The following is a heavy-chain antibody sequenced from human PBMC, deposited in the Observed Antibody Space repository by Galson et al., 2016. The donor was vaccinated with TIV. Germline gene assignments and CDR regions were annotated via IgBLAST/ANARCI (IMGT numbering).Heavy chain of an antibody. V-gene: IGHV3-23*01. Sequence: SLRLSCAASGFTFNRYAMTWVRQAPGKGLEWVSTVSASGLSTYFTDSVKGRFTVSRDNSKNTLYLQMNSLRAEDTAVYYCAKDLVWVVAGGGYLYSWGQGTLVTVSS. CDR2: VSASGLST. D-gene: IGHD2-15*01. CDR1: GFTFNRYA. J-gene: IGHJ4*02. CDR3: AKDLVWVVAGGGYLYS.